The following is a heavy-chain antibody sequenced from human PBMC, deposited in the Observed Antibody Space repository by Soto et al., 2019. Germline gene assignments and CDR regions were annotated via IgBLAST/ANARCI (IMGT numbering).Heavy chain of an antibody. CDR2: IWYDGSNK. D-gene: IGHD2-2*01. Sequence: GGSLRLSCAASGFTFSSYGMHWVRQAPGKGLEWVAVIWYDGSNKYYADSVKGRFTISRDNSKNTLYLQMNSLRAEDTAVYYCAREVGYCSSTSCHAYYYYMDVWGKGTTVTVSS. CDR1: GFTFSSYG. J-gene: IGHJ6*03. V-gene: IGHV3-33*01. CDR3: AREVGYCSSTSCHAYYYYMDV.